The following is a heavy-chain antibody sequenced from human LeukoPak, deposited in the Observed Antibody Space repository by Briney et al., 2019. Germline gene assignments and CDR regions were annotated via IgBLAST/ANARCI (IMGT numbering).Heavy chain of an antibody. Sequence: ASVKVSCKASGYTFTSYDINWVRQATGQGLEWMGWMNPNSGNTGYAQKFQGRVTMTRNTSISTAYMELSSLRSEDTAVYYCARDRWARWLQLYYFDYWGQGTLVTVSS. CDR2: MNPNSGNT. J-gene: IGHJ4*02. CDR3: ARDRWARWLQLYYFDY. D-gene: IGHD5-24*01. CDR1: GYTFTSYD. V-gene: IGHV1-8*01.